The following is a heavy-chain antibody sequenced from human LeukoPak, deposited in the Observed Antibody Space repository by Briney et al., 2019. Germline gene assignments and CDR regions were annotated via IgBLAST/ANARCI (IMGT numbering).Heavy chain of an antibody. J-gene: IGHJ4*02. V-gene: IGHV3-21*01. D-gene: IGHD5-18*01. CDR1: GFTFSSYS. CDR3: ASAWIQLLPYFDY. Sequence: PGGSLTLSCAASGFTFSSYSMNWVRQAPGKGLEWVSSISSSSSYIYYADSVKGRFTISRDNAKNSLYLQMNSLRAEDTAVYYCASAWIQLLPYFDYWGQGTLVTVSS. CDR2: ISSSSSYI.